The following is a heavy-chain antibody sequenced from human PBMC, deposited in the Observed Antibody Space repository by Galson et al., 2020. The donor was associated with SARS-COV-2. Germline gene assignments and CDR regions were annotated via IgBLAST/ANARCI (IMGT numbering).Heavy chain of an antibody. Sequence: SQASETLSLTCAVYGGSFSGFYWSWIRQSPVKGLEWIGEINHSGSTNYNPSLKSRVTIAVDTFKNQFSLKLSSVAAADTAVYYCARGRWGPRLDPWGQGTLVTVSS. CDR1: GGSFSGFY. CDR3: ARGRWGPRLDP. D-gene: IGHD3-16*01. J-gene: IGHJ5*02. CDR2: INHSGST. V-gene: IGHV4-34*01.